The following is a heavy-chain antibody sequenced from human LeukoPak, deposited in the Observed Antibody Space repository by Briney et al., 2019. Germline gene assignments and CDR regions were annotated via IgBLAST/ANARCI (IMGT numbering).Heavy chain of an antibody. CDR1: GGTFSSYA. CDR2: IIPILGIA. D-gene: IGHD6-13*01. J-gene: IGHJ4*02. V-gene: IGHV1-69*04. Sequence: GASVKVSCKASGGTFSSYAISWVRQAPGQGLEWMGRIIPILGIANYAQKFQGRVTITADKSTSTAYMELSSLRSEDTAVYYCASFAGIAAAHSDFDYWGQGTLVTVSS. CDR3: ASFAGIAAAHSDFDY.